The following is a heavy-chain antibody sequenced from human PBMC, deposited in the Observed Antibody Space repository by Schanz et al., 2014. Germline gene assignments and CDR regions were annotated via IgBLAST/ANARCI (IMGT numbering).Heavy chain of an antibody. CDR2: TSNDGSFT. V-gene: IGHV3-74*01. CDR1: GFTFSTTG. D-gene: IGHD4-17*01. Sequence: VRLVESGGGVVQPGGSLRLSCAASGFTFSTTGMHWVRQAPGKGLVWVSRTSNDGSFTTFADTVKGRFTISRDNAKNTLYLQMNSLRAEDTAVYYCVRDTDYHFDYWGQGTLVTVSS. J-gene: IGHJ4*02. CDR3: VRDTDYHFDY.